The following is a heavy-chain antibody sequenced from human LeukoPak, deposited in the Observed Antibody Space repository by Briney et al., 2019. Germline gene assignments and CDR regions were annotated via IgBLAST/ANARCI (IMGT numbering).Heavy chain of an antibody. CDR1: GFTFSSYG. D-gene: IGHD1-26*01. CDR3: AKPLVGATAGYPNY. J-gene: IGHJ4*02. V-gene: IGHV3-33*06. Sequence: GGSLRLSCAASGFTFSSYGMHWVRQAPGKGLEWVAVIWYDGSNKYYADSVKGRFTISRDNSKNTLYLQMNSLRAEDTAVYYCAKPLVGATAGYPNYWGQGTLVTVSS. CDR2: IWYDGSNK.